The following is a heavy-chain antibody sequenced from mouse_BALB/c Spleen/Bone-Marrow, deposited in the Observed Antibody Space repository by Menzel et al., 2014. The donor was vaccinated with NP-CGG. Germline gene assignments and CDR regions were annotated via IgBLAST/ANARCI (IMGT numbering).Heavy chain of an antibody. CDR1: GFTFRSFG. CDR3: TRGGNWDDFDY. CDR2: ISSDSSAV. J-gene: IGHJ2*01. Sequence: EVTLVESGGGLVQPGGSRKLSCAASGFTFRSFGMHWVRQAPEKGLEWVAYISSDSSAVYYADTVKGRFTISRDNPKNTLFLQMTRLRSKDTAMYYCTRGGNWDDFDYWGQGTTLTVSS. D-gene: IGHD4-1*01. V-gene: IGHV5-17*02.